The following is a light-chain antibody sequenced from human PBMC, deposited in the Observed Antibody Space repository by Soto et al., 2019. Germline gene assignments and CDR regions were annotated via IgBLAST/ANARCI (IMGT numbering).Light chain of an antibody. Sequence: EIVLTQSPGTLSLSPGQRATLSCRATQSVSSSYLAWYQQKPGQAPRLLIYGASSRATGVPDRFSGSGSGTDLTLTISRLEPEDFAVYYWQHYGTSPPLTFDGGTKVEIK. V-gene: IGKV3-20*01. J-gene: IGKJ4*01. CDR1: QSVSSSY. CDR3: QHYGTSPPLT. CDR2: GAS.